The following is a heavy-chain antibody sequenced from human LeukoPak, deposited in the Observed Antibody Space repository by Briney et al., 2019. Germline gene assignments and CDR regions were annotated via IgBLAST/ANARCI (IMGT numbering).Heavy chain of an antibody. CDR2: IHYSGST. V-gene: IGHV4-59*02. D-gene: IGHD2-2*01. CDR3: ARGTSDVYWYLDV. CDR1: GGSVSTFH. Sequence: SETLSLTCTVSGGSVSTFHWSWLRQSPGTGLEWIGFIHYSGSTAYNPSLKSRVTISLEMSKNQLSLILTSVTAADTAMYYCARGTSDVYWYLDVWGRGTQVTVSS. J-gene: IGHJ2*01.